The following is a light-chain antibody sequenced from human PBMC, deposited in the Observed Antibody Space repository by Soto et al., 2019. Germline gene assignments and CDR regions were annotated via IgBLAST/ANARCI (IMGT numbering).Light chain of an antibody. CDR3: AAWDYSLSAYV. V-gene: IGLV1-44*01. CDR2: SNS. CDR1: SSNIGSSS. J-gene: IGLJ1*01. Sequence: QSVLNQPPSASATPGQSVTISCSGSSSNIGSSSVNWYQHLPGTAPNLLIYSNSRRPSGVPDRFSGSKSGTTASLTISGPQSEDEADYYCAAWDYSLSAYVFGTGTKVTV.